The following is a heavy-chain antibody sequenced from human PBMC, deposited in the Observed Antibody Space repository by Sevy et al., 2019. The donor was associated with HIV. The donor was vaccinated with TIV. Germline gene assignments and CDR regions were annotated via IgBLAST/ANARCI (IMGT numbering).Heavy chain of an antibody. CDR3: ARQGGSCKSGPCYTFFDF. D-gene: IGHD2-8*02. Sequence: SETLSLTCTVSGGSINRSSYYWDWIRQPPGKGLEWIASIHSGGNAYYYPSLKSRVTVSVDTSKNQVSLKRTSVTAADTAVYYCARQGGSCKSGPCYTFFDFWGQGTLVTVSS. CDR2: IHSGGNA. CDR1: GGSINRSSYY. J-gene: IGHJ4*02. V-gene: IGHV4-39*01.